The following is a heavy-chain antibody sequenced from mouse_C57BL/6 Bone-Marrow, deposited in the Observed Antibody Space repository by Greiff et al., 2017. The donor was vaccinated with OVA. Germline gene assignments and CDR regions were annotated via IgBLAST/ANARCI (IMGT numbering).Heavy chain of an antibody. Sequence: QVQLKESGPGLVQPSQSLSITCTVSRFSLTSYGVHWVRQSPGKGLEWLGVIWSGGSTDYNAAFISRLSISKDNSKSQVFFKMNSLQADDTAIYYCARIGITTRGGYYFDYWGQGTTLTVSS. J-gene: IGHJ2*01. CDR3: ARIGITTRGGYYFDY. D-gene: IGHD2-4*01. CDR2: IWSGGST. CDR1: RFSLTSYG. V-gene: IGHV2-2*01.